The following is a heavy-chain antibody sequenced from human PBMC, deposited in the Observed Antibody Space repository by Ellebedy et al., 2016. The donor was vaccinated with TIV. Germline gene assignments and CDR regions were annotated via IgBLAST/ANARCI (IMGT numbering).Heavy chain of an antibody. D-gene: IGHD5-12*01. J-gene: IGHJ4*02. V-gene: IGHV3-21*01. CDR2: ITITSSNI. CDR1: EFTFTSYT. Sequence: GESLKISCAASEFTFTSYTMSWVRQTPGKGLEWVSSITITSSNIYYADSVKSRFTISRDNAKNSLSLQMNSMRAEETAVYYCASLGYSDYDDFWGQGTLVTVSS. CDR3: ASLGYSDYDDF.